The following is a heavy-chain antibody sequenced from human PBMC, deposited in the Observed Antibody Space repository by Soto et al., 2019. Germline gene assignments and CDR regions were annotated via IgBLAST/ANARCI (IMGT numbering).Heavy chain of an antibody. V-gene: IGHV1-2*02. D-gene: IGHD2-21*02. Sequence: QWVRKAPGQGLEWMGWINPNSGGTNYAQKFQGRVTMTRDTSISTAYMELSRLRSDDTAVYYCARGDSAARVTAYDFCRQGTLVT. CDR3: ARGDSAARVTAYDF. J-gene: IGHJ4*02. CDR2: INPNSGGT.